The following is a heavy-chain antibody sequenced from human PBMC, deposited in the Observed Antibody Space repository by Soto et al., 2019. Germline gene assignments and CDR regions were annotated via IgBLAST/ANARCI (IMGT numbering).Heavy chain of an antibody. V-gene: IGHV4-4*02. CDR1: GGSISSGDW. CDR3: ARRGCVSIFGPLDY. Sequence: QVQLQESGPGLVKPSGTLSLTCAVSGGSISSGDWCWSWVRQSPGKGLEWIGEIYYSGSTTYNPSLNSRVARSADKSENQFSLRLSSVTAADTAVYYCARRGCVSIFGPLDYWGQGNLVTVSS. J-gene: IGHJ4*02. CDR2: IYYSGST. D-gene: IGHD2-21*01.